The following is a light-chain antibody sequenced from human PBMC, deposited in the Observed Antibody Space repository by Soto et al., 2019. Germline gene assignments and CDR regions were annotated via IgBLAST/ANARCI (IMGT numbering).Light chain of an antibody. CDR3: SSYTTSNTRQIV. V-gene: IGLV2-14*03. Sequence: QSVLTQPASVSGSPGQSITISCTGTSSDVVGYNYVSWYQHHPGKAPKLMIFDVSNRPSGVSNRFSGSKSGNTASPTISGLQPEDEADYYCSSYTTSNTRQIVFGTGTKVTVL. J-gene: IGLJ1*01. CDR1: SSDVVGYNY. CDR2: DVS.